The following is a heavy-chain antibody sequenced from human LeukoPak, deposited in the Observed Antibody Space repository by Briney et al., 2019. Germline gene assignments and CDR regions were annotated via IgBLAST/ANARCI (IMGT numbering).Heavy chain of an antibody. CDR2: IYSGGST. D-gene: IGHD4-17*01. CDR3: ARVGYDYGDYEGLYYFDY. J-gene: IGHJ4*02. Sequence: GGSLRLSCAASGFTVSSNYMSWVRQAPGKGLEWVSVIYSGGSTYYADSVKGRFTISRDNFKNTLYLQMNSLRAEDTAVYYCARVGYDYGDYEGLYYFDYWGQGTLVTVSS. V-gene: IGHV3-53*01. CDR1: GFTVSSNY.